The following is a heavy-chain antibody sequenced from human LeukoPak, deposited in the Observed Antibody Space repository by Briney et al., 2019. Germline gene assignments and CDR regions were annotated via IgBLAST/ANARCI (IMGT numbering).Heavy chain of an antibody. CDR1: GGTFSSYA. Sequence: SVKVSCKASGGTFSSYAISWVRQAPGQGLEWMGGIIPIFGTANYAQKFQGRVTITADESTSTAYMELSNLRSEDTAVYYCAVGIAAGTTEGDFDYWGQGTLVTVSS. CDR2: IIPIFGTA. D-gene: IGHD6-13*01. CDR3: AVGIAAGTTEGDFDY. J-gene: IGHJ4*02. V-gene: IGHV1-69*13.